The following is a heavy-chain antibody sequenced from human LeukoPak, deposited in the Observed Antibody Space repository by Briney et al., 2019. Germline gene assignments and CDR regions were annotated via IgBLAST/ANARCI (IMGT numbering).Heavy chain of an antibody. CDR3: ARTPRSTVTPLFDY. CDR2: INPNSGGT. J-gene: IGHJ4*02. Sequence: ASVKVTCKASGYTFTGYYMHWVRQAPGQGLEWMGWINPNSGGTNYAQKFQGGVTMTRDTSISTAYMELSRLRSDDTAVYYCARTPRSTVTPLFDYWGQGTLVTVSS. V-gene: IGHV1-2*02. CDR1: GYTFTGYY. D-gene: IGHD4-17*01.